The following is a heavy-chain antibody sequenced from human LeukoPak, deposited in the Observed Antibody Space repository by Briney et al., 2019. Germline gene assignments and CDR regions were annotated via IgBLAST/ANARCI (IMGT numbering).Heavy chain of an antibody. Sequence: PGGSLRLSCAASGFTFRSYAMSWVRQAPGKGLEWVSAVSTSGRGTYYADSVKGRFTISRDNSKNTLYLQMNSLKADDTAVYYCAKSAGCSSTACSADYWGQGTLVTVSS. CDR1: GFTFRSYA. V-gene: IGHV3-23*01. CDR2: VSTSGRGT. CDR3: AKSAGCSSTACSADY. J-gene: IGHJ4*02. D-gene: IGHD2-2*01.